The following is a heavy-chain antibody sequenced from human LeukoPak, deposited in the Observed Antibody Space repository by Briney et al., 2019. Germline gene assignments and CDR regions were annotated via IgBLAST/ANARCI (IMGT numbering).Heavy chain of an antibody. Sequence: SVKVSCKASGGTFSSYAISWVRQAPGQGLEWMGRIIPILGIANYAQKLQGRVTITADKSTSAAYMELSSLRSEDTAVYYCARDREAGDAFDIWGQGTMVTVSS. CDR3: ARDREAGDAFDI. V-gene: IGHV1-69*04. J-gene: IGHJ3*02. CDR1: GGTFSSYA. CDR2: IIPILGIA. D-gene: IGHD6-19*01.